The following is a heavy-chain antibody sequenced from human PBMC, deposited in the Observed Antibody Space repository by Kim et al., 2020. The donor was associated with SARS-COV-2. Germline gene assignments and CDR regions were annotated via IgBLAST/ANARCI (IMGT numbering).Heavy chain of an antibody. V-gene: IGHV3-23*01. CDR3: AKDSQEGYFDWLGGYY. Sequence: VKGRFTISRDNSKNTLYLQMNSLRAEDTAVYYCAKDSQEGYFDWLGGYYWGQGTLVTVSS. J-gene: IGHJ4*02. D-gene: IGHD3-9*01.